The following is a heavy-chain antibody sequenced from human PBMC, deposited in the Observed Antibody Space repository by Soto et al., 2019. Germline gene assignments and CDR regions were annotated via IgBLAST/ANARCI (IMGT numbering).Heavy chain of an antibody. CDR1: GFTVSSNY. CDR3: TTPDIAAAGYDEEYYYYYYGMDV. V-gene: IGHV3-53*01. J-gene: IGHJ6*02. Sequence: PGGSLRLSCAASGFTVSSNYMSWVRQAPGKGLEWVSVIYSGGSTYYADSVKGRFTISRDNSKNTLYLQMNSLKTEDTAVYYCTTPDIAAAGYDEEYYYYYYGMDVWGQGTTVTVS. CDR2: IYSGGST. D-gene: IGHD6-13*01.